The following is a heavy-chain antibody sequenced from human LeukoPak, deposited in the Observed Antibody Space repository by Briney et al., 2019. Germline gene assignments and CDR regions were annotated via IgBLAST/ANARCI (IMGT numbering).Heavy chain of an antibody. CDR1: GFTFSSYS. J-gene: IGHJ4*02. CDR2: ISSSSSTT. CDR3: ARDGSSGDSVFDY. D-gene: IGHD4-17*01. Sequence: PGGSLRLSCAASGFTFSSYSMNWVRQAPGKGLEWVSYISSSSSTTYYADSVKGRFTISRDNSKNTLYLQMNSLRAEDTAVYYCARDGSSGDSVFDYWGQGTLVTVSS. V-gene: IGHV3-48*01.